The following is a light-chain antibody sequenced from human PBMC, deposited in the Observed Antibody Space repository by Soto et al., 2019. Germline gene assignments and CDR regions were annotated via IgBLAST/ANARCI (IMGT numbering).Light chain of an antibody. Sequence: QSVLTQPASVSGSPGQSITISCTGTSSDVGGYNYVSWYQHHPGKAPKLMIFDVSNRPSGVSNRFSGSKSGNTASLTISGLQPEDEADYYCSSYTTSNIRQLVFGTVTKVT. CDR3: SSYTTSNIRQLV. J-gene: IGLJ1*01. CDR1: SSDVGGYNY. CDR2: DVS. V-gene: IGLV2-14*03.